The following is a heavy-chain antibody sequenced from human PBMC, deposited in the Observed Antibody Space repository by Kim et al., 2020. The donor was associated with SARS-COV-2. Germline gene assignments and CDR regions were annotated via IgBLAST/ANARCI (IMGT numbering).Heavy chain of an antibody. V-gene: IGHV4-59*13. Sequence: SETLSLTCTVSGGSISSYYWSWIRQPPGKGLEWIGYIYYSGSTNYNPSLKSRVTISVDTSKNQFSLKLSSVTAADTAVYYCARDEGYSYGYFDYWGQGTRVTVSS. J-gene: IGHJ4*02. CDR2: IYYSGST. CDR3: ARDEGYSYGYFDY. D-gene: IGHD5-18*01. CDR1: GGSISSYY.